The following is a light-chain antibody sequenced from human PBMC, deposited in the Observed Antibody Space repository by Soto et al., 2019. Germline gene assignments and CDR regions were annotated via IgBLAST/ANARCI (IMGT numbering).Light chain of an antibody. V-gene: IGKV3-20*01. CDR2: AAS. CDR3: QHYHGWPIT. J-gene: IGKJ5*01. CDR1: QSVRNNY. Sequence: EIVLTQSPSTLSLSPGERATLSCTASQSVRNNYLAWYQQRPGQAPRLLIYAASSRATGIPDRFGGSGSGTEFTLTISSLQSEDFAVYYCQHYHGWPITFGQGTRLEIK.